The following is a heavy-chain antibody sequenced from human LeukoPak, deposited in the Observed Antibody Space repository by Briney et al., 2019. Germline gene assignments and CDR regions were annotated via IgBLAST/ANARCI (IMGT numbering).Heavy chain of an antibody. CDR1: GYSISSGYY. CDR2: IYHSGTT. Sequence: SETLSLTCSVSGYSISSGYYWGWIRQPPGKGLEWIGSIYHSGTTYYNPSLKSRVTISVDTSKNQFSLKLSSVTAADTAVYYCARVPTVTFFDYWGQGTLVTVSS. CDR3: ARVPTVTFFDY. D-gene: IGHD4-17*01. J-gene: IGHJ4*02. V-gene: IGHV4-38-2*02.